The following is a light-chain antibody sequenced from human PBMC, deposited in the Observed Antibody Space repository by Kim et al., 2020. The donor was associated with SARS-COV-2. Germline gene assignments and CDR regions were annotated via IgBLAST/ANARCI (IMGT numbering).Light chain of an antibody. CDR3: QQYDASPWT. V-gene: IGKV3-20*01. CDR1: QSVSSSN. J-gene: IGKJ1*01. Sequence: SPGETATLSCRASQSVSSSNLAWYQQRRGQAPRLLIYGSSNRATGIPDRFSGSGSGTDFTLTINRLDPEDFAVYYCQQYDASPWTFGQGTKVDIK. CDR2: GSS.